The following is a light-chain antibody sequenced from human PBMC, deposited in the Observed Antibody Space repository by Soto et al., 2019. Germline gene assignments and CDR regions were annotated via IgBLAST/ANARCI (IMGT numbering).Light chain of an antibody. V-gene: IGKV3-15*01. CDR3: QQYNNWPPWT. J-gene: IGKJ1*01. Sequence: EIVMTQSPATLSVSPGERATLSCRASQSVSSNLAWYQQKPGQAPRLLIYGASTRATGIPARFSGSGSGTEFTLTISSLPSEDFAVYYCQQYNNWPPWTVGQGTKVESK. CDR2: GAS. CDR1: QSVSSN.